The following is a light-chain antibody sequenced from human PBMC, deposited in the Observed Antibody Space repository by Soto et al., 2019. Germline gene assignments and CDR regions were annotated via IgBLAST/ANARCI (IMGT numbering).Light chain of an antibody. CDR1: QSLLYSSNNKNY. J-gene: IGKJ2*01. CDR2: KAT. CDR3: QQYTDFQYT. Sequence: DIVMTQSPDSLPVSLGERATINCKSSQSLLYSSNNKNYLAWYQQKPGKAPKLLIYKATNLQTGVPSRFSGSGSGTDFSLTISSLQPVDSATYYCQQYTDFQYTFGQGTKVDIK. V-gene: IGKV4-1*01.